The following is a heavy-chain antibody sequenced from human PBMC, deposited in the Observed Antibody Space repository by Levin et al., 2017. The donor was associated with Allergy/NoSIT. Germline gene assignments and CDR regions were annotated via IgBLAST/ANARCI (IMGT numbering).Heavy chain of an antibody. J-gene: IGHJ4*02. CDR1: GFTFSSYS. CDR3: ARLRGYSYGYGDY. CDR2: ISSSSSTM. D-gene: IGHD5-18*01. V-gene: IGHV3-48*01. Sequence: LSLTCAASGFTFSSYSMNWVRQAPGKGLEWVSYISSSSSTMYYADSVKGRFTISRDNAKNSLYLQMNSLRAEDTAVYYCARLRGYSYGYGDYWGQGTLVTVSS.